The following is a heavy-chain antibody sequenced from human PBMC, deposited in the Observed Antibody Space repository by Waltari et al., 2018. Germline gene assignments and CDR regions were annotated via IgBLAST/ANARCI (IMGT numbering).Heavy chain of an antibody. J-gene: IGHJ5*02. Sequence: EVQLVESGGGLVQPGGSLRLSCAASGFTLTRYWMHWVRQATGKGLVWVSCIGGDGSLTTYADSVKGRFTVSRDNARNAMYMEMNSLRGEDTAVYYCALRYCTTTSCYGGGFDPWGQGTLVTVSS. CDR1: GFTLTRYW. CDR2: IGGDGSLT. CDR3: ALRYCTTTSCYGGGFDP. D-gene: IGHD2-2*01. V-gene: IGHV3-74*01.